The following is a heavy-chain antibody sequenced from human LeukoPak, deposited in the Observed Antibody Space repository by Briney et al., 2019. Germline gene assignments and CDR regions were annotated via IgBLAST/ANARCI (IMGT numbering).Heavy chain of an antibody. CDR3: AKGGRDYGDSSGTD. D-gene: IGHD4-23*01. V-gene: IGHV1-46*01. Sequence: ASVKVSCKASGYTFISYYMHWVRQAPGQALEWMGIINPSGGSTTYAQMFQGRVILTRDTSTRTVYMELYSLRSEDTAVYYCAKGGRDYGDSSGTDWGQGTLVTVSS. CDR2: INPSGGST. CDR1: GYTFISYY. J-gene: IGHJ4*02.